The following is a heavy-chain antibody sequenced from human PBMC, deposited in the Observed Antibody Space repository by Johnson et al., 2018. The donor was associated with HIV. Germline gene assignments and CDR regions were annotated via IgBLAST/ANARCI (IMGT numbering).Heavy chain of an antibody. Sequence: VQLVESGGGVVQPGGSLRLSCAVSGYSVTGYNMNWVRQAPVKGLEWVSVIYTGSDSTSYTDSVKDRFTISRDSSQNAVYLQMSSLRAEDTALYYCARAEKDIWYYDILTGYPNACDIWGQGTMVTVSS. V-gene: IGHV3-66*01. D-gene: IGHD3-9*01. J-gene: IGHJ3*02. CDR1: GYSVTGYN. CDR2: IYTGSDST. CDR3: ARAEKDIWYYDILTGYPNACDI.